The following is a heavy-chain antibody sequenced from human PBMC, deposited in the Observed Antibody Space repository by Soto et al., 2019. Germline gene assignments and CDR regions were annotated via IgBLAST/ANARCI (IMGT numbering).Heavy chain of an antibody. CDR2: IYPSDSYT. D-gene: IGHD6-6*01. J-gene: IGHJ4*02. CDR1: GDSFTPFW. V-gene: IGHV5-10-1*01. CDR3: AGLDTSFYSSSSSRGGD. Sequence: ESLKISCKASGDSFTPFWISWVRQMPGKGLEWMGRIYPSDSYTKYSPSFQGHVTISADKSISTAYLQWSTLKASDTAMYYCAGLDTSFYSSSSSRGGDWGQGNLVTGSS.